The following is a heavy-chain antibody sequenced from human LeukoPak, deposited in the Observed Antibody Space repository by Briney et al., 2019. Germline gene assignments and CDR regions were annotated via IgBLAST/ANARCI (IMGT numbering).Heavy chain of an antibody. J-gene: IGHJ3*02. Sequence: RSSETLSLTCSVSGGSISNYLWSWIRQPPGKGLEWIGYVSYSGKTDYTPSLKSRVTISLDAFNNHFSLTLSSVTAADTAVYYCARETYYDILTRPTHAFDIWGQGTMVTVSS. D-gene: IGHD3-9*01. CDR1: GGSISNYL. CDR2: VSYSGKT. V-gene: IGHV4-59*13. CDR3: ARETYYDILTRPTHAFDI.